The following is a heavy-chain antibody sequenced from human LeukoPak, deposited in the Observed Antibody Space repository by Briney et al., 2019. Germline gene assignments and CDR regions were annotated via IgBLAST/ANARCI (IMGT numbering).Heavy chain of an antibody. CDR1: GGSFSSVAYC. D-gene: IGHD7-27*01. CDR3: AGEVTGEHWFDP. V-gene: IGHV4-31*03. CDR2: ISYSGST. J-gene: IGHJ5*02. Sequence: PSQTLSLTCTVSGGSFSSVAYCWSWIRQHPGKGLEWIGYISYSGSTYYNPSLKSRVIISVDTSENQFSLRLSSVTAADTAVYYCAGEVTGEHWFDPWGQGTLVTVSS.